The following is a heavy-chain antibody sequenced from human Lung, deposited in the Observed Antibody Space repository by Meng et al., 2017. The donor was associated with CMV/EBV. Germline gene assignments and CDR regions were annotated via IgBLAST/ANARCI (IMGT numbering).Heavy chain of an antibody. CDR1: GFTFSNYW. CDR2: INSDGSST. J-gene: IGHJ4*02. D-gene: IGHD2-2*02. CDR3: ARGLYTASSGTTYY. V-gene: IGHV3-74*01. Sequence: EVTLVESGGGLVQPGVSLRLSCAASGFTFSNYWMHWVRQAPGKGLVWVSRINSDGSSTTYADSVKGRFTISRDNAKNTLHLQMNSLRVEDTAVYYCARGLYTASSGTTYYWGQGTLVTVSS.